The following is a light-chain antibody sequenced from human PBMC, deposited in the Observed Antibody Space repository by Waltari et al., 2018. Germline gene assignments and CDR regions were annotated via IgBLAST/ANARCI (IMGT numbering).Light chain of an antibody. Sequence: DIQMTQSPSSLSTSVGDRVTITCRAIQSISSYLNWYQQKPGKAPKLLIYAASSLQSGVPSRFSGSGSGTDFTLTISSLQREDFVTYYCQQSYSTPRTFGQGTRLEIK. J-gene: IGKJ2*01. CDR2: AAS. CDR1: QSISSY. V-gene: IGKV1-39*01. CDR3: QQSYSTPRT.